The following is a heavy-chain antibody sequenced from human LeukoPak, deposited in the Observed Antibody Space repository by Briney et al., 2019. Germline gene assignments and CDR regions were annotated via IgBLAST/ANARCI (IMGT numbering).Heavy chain of an antibody. CDR1: GGTISSSSYY. V-gene: IGHV4-39*01. J-gene: IGHJ6*03. CDR2: IYYSGTT. CDR3: ARGRIYVVVVPAAIRRHYYMDV. Sequence: PSETLSLTCTVSGGTISSSSYYWGWIRQPPGTGLEWIGSIYYSGTTYYNPSLKSRVTISVDTSKSQFSLRLTSVTAADTAVYYCARGRIYVVVVPAAIRRHYYMDVWGKGTTVTVSS. D-gene: IGHD2-2*01.